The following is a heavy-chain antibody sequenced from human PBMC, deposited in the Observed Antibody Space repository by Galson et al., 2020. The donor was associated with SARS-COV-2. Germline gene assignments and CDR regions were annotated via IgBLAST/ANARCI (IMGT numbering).Heavy chain of an antibody. V-gene: IGHV4-59*01. CDR3: ARPRSSTRGYFGL. CDR1: GGSISTYY. J-gene: IGHJ2*01. CDR2: IYYNGST. D-gene: IGHD6-13*01. Sequence: ASETLTLTCTVSGGSISTYYWTWIRQPPGKGPEWVGSIYYNGSTGYNPSLKSRVTISLDTSKIQFSLKLSSVTAADTAVYYCARPRSSTRGYFGLWGRGTLVTVSS.